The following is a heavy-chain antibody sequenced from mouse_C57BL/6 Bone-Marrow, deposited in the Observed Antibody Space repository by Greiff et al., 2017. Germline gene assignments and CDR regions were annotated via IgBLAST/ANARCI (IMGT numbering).Heavy chain of an antibody. J-gene: IGHJ2*01. Sequence: VQLKQSGPELVKPGASVKISCKASGYTFTDYYMNWVKQSHGKSLEWIGDINPNNGGTSYNQKFKGKATLTVDKSSSTAYMELRSLTSEDSAVYYCARGVTTVVFDYWGQGTTLTVSS. V-gene: IGHV1-26*01. CDR3: ARGVTTVVFDY. CDR1: GYTFTDYY. D-gene: IGHD1-1*01. CDR2: INPNNGGT.